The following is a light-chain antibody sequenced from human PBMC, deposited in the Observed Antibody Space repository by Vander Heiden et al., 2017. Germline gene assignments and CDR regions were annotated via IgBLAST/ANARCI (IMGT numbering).Light chain of an antibody. J-gene: IGLJ1*01. Sequence: QAALTQPASASGSPGQSITSPCTGTSSDVCSYNYVSRYQQHPGKVPKLLIFDVSARPSGVSNRFSGSKSGNTASLTISGLQADDGADYYCTSFTSSNIYVFGTGTTVTVL. CDR3: TSFTSSNIYV. CDR2: DVS. CDR1: SSDVCSYNY. V-gene: IGLV2-14*03.